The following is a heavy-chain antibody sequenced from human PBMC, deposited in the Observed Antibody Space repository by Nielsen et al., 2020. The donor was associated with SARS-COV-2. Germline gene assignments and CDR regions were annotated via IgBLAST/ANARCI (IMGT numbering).Heavy chain of an antibody. D-gene: IGHD1/OR15-1a*01. J-gene: IGHJ6*02. V-gene: IGHV4-34*01. CDR3: ARSNNPYYYYYGMDV. CDR1: GGSFSGYY. Sequence: SETLSLTCAVYGGSFSGYYWSWIRQPPGKGLEWIGEINHSGSTNYNPSLKSRVTISVDTSKNQFSLKLSSVTAADTAVYYCARSNNPYYYYYGMDVWGQGTTVTVSS. CDR2: INHSGST.